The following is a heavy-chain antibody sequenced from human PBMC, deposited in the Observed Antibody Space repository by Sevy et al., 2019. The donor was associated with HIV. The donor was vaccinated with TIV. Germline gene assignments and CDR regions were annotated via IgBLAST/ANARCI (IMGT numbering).Heavy chain of an antibody. D-gene: IGHD2-2*01. CDR2: ISYDGSNK. CDR3: ARGVRPYYYYGMDV. CDR1: GFTFSSYA. J-gene: IGHJ6*02. V-gene: IGHV3-30-3*01. Sequence: GGSLILSCAASGFTFSSYAMHWVRHAPGKGLEWVAVISYDGSNKYYADSVKGRFTISRDNPKNTLYLQMNSLRAEDTAVYYCARGVRPYYYYGMDVWGQGTTVTVSS.